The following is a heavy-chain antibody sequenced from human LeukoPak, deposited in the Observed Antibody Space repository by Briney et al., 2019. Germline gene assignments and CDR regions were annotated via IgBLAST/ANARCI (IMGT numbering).Heavy chain of an antibody. CDR1: GFSFSTFE. J-gene: IGHJ4*02. V-gene: IGHV3-48*03. D-gene: IGHD3-10*01. CDR3: AREYFGESFDY. Sequence: GGSLRLSCAASGFSFSTFEMNWVRQAPWKGLEWLSYINDSGDTKHYADSVKGRFTISRDNAHNSLFLQLNSLRDDDTAVYFCAREYFGESFDYWGQGTQVTVSS. CDR2: INDSGDTK.